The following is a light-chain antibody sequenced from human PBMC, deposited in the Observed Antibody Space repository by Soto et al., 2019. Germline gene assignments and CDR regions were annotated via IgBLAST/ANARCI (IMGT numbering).Light chain of an antibody. Sequence: EIVMTQSQATLSVSPGERATLSFRASQSVISSLAWYQQKPGQAPRLLIYDASTRATGIPARFSGSGSGTDFTLTISSLEPEDFGVYYCQQRSNWMITFGQGTRLEIK. V-gene: IGKV3-11*01. CDR3: QQRSNWMIT. CDR1: QSVISS. CDR2: DAS. J-gene: IGKJ5*01.